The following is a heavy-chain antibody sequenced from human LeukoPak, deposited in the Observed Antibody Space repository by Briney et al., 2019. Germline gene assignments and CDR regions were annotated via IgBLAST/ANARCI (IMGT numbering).Heavy chain of an antibody. J-gene: IGHJ4*02. Sequence: SVKVSCKASGGTFSNYAINWVRQAPGQGPEWMGGIILIFGTANYAQKFQGRVTITADKSTSTVYMELNSLKSEDTAVYYCARGWDYDSGGRPTAYVYWGQGTLVTVSS. V-gene: IGHV1-69*06. D-gene: IGHD3-22*01. CDR2: IILIFGTA. CDR3: ARGWDYDSGGRPTAYVY. CDR1: GGTFSNYA.